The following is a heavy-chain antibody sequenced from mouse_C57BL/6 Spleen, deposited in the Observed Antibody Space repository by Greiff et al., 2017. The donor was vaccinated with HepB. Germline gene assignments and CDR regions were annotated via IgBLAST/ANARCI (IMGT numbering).Heavy chain of an antibody. Sequence: EVQVVESGGGLVKPGGSLKLSCAASGFTFSDYGMHWVRQAPEKGLEWVAYISSGSSTIYYADTVKGRFTISRDNAKNTQFLQMTSLRSEDTAMYYCARSYYGSTLFDYWGQGTTLTVSS. J-gene: IGHJ2*01. CDR1: GFTFSDYG. CDR2: ISSGSSTI. V-gene: IGHV5-17*01. CDR3: ARSYYGSTLFDY. D-gene: IGHD1-1*01.